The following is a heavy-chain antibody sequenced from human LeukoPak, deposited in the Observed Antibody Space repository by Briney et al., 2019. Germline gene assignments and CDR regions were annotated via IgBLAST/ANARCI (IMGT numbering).Heavy chain of an antibody. D-gene: IGHD2-15*01. CDR2: IYYSGST. Sequence: SETLSLTCPVSGGSISSYYWSWIRQPPGKGLEWIGYIYYSGSTNYNPSLKSRVTISVDTSKNQFSLKLSSVTAADTAVYYCARVGNCSGGSCYSDYFEYWGQGTLVTVSS. V-gene: IGHV4-59*01. CDR3: ARVGNCSGGSCYSDYFEY. CDR1: GGSISSYY. J-gene: IGHJ4*02.